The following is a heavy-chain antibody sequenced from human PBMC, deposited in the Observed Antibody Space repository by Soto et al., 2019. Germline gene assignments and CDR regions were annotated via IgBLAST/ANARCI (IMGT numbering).Heavy chain of an antibody. J-gene: IGHJ4*02. CDR1: GGTFSSYA. D-gene: IGHD3-22*01. Sequence: GASVKVSCKASGGTFSSYAISWVRQAPGQGLEWMGGIIPIFGTANYAQKFQGRVTITADESTSTAYMELSSLRSEDTAVHYCARDQPESLYYYDSSGYYGTRFDYWGQGTLVTV. CDR3: ARDQPESLYYYDSSGYYGTRFDY. CDR2: IIPIFGTA. V-gene: IGHV1-69*13.